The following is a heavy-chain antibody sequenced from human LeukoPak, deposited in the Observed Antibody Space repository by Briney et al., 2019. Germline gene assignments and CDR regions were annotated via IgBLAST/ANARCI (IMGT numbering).Heavy chain of an antibody. CDR1: GFTVSSNS. CDR3: ARRAGAYSHPYDY. D-gene: IGHD4/OR15-4a*01. Sequence: GGSLRLSCTVSGFTVSSNSMSWVREAPGKGLEWVSFIYSDNTHYSDSVKGRFTISRDNSKNTLYLQMNSLRAEDTAVYYCARRAGAYSHPYDYWGQGTLVTVSS. V-gene: IGHV3-53*01. J-gene: IGHJ4*02. CDR2: IYSDNT.